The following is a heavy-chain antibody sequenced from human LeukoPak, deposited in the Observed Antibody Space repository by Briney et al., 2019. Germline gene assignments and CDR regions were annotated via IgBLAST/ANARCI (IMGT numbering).Heavy chain of an antibody. CDR1: GFSFSGYA. J-gene: IGHJ4*02. V-gene: IGHV3-23*01. CDR3: AKGGRGNTNYGFDY. D-gene: IGHD5-24*01. Sequence: PGGSLRLSCASSGFSFSGYAMIWVRQAPGKGLELVSTISGSGASTFYADSVRGRFITSKDIPSNILYLQMNSLRPDDSAVYYCAKGGRGNTNYGFDYWGQGTLVTVSS. CDR2: ISGSGAST.